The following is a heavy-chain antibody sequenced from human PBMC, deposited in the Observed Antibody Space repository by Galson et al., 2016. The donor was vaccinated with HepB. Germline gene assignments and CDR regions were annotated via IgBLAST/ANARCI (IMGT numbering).Heavy chain of an antibody. D-gene: IGHD3/OR15-3a*01. Sequence: HGLEWMVIINPSGGSTSYAQKFQGRVTVARDTSTSTVYMELSSLRSEDTAVYYCARGTGTGGYFDYWGQGTLVTVSS. CDR2: INPSGGST. CDR3: ARGTGTGGYFDY. V-gene: IGHV1-46*01. J-gene: IGHJ4*02.